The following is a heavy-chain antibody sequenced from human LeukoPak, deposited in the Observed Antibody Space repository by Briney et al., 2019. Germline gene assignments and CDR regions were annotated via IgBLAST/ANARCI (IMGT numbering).Heavy chain of an antibody. Sequence: EASVKVSCKTTGYSFTDYYMHWVRQAPGQGLEWMGWSNPNSGGTSSAQKFQGRVTMTRDTSITTVYMEVNWLTSDDTAMYYCARADRLHGGPYLIGPWGQGTLVTVSS. CDR3: ARADRLHGGPYLIGP. CDR1: GYSFTDYY. J-gene: IGHJ5*02. V-gene: IGHV1-2*02. D-gene: IGHD3-16*01. CDR2: SNPNSGGT.